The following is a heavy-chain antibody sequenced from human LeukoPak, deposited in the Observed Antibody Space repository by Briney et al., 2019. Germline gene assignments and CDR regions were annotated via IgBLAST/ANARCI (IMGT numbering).Heavy chain of an antibody. CDR1: GGSINNYY. CDR3: ARLGGNGYCSSTSCYTNWFDP. D-gene: IGHD2-2*02. Sequence: SETLSLTCTVSGGSINNYYWSWIRQPAGKGLEWIGRIYTSGSTNYNPSLESRVTVSVDTSKNQFSLKLSSVTAADTAVYYCARLGGNGYCSSTSCYTNWFDPWGQGTLVTVSS. V-gene: IGHV4-4*07. CDR2: IYTSGST. J-gene: IGHJ5*02.